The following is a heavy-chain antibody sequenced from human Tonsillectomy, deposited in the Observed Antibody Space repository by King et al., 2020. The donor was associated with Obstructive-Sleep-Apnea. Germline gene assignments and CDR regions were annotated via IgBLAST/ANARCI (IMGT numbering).Heavy chain of an antibody. D-gene: IGHD3-22*01. CDR3: ARHAIGFFYYGMDV. CDR2: INPNTGNP. Sequence: QVQLVESGSELKRPGASVRVSCKASGYTFTSYAMNWVRQAPGQGLEWIGWINPNTGNPTYAQGFTGRFVFSLDTSVTTAYLQISSLKAEDTAVYYCARHAIGFFYYGMDVWGQGTTVTVSS. J-gene: IGHJ6*02. CDR1: GYTFTSYA. V-gene: IGHV7-4-1*02.